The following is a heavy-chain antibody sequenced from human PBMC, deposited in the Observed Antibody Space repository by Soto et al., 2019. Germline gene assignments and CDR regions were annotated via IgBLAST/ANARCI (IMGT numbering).Heavy chain of an antibody. CDR2: IYYSGST. CDR3: ARAALGGYCSSTSCYGEPWYYGMDV. Sequence: PSETLSLTCTVSGGSISSGGYYWSWIRQHPGKGLEWIGYIYYSGSTYYNPSLKSRVTISVDTSKNQFSLKLSSVTAADTAVYYCARAALGGYCSSTSCYGEPWYYGMDVWGQGTTVTVSS. CDR1: GGSISSGGYY. D-gene: IGHD2-2*01. J-gene: IGHJ6*02. V-gene: IGHV4-31*03.